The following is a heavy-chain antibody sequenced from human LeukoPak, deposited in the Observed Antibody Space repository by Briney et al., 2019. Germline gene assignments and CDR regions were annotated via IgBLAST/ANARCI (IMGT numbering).Heavy chain of an antibody. CDR1: GFTFSSYA. D-gene: IGHD2-2*01. J-gene: IGHJ4*02. V-gene: IGHV3-23*01. Sequence: PGGSLGLSCAASGFTFSSYAMSWVRQAPGKGLEWVSAISGSGGSTYYADSVKGRFTISRDNSKNTLYLQMNSLRAEDTAVYYCAKTQLVVPAAINYFDYWGQGTLVTVSS. CDR3: AKTQLVVPAAINYFDY. CDR2: ISGSGGST.